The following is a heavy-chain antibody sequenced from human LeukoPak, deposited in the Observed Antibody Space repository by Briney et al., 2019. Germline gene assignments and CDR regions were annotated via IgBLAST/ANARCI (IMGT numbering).Heavy chain of an antibody. CDR2: IYYSGST. CDR1: GGSISSYY. J-gene: IGHJ4*02. Sequence: PSETLSLTCTVSGGSISSYYWSWIRQPPGKGLEWIGYIYYSGSTNYNPSLKSRVTISVDTSKNQFSLKLSSVTAADTAVYYCAREAVAATGFDYWGQGTLVTVSS. CDR3: AREAVAATGFDY. V-gene: IGHV4-59*01. D-gene: IGHD6-19*01.